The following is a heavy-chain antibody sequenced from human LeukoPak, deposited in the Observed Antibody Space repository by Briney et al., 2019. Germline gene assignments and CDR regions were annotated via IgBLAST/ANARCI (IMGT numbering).Heavy chain of an antibody. Sequence: SETLSLTCTVSGGSISSYYWSWIRQPPGKGLEWIGYIYYSGSTNYNPSLKSRVTISVDTSKNQFSLKLSSVTAADTAVYYCARGYGVLDYWGQGTLVTASS. CDR3: ARGYGVLDY. CDR1: GGSISSYY. D-gene: IGHD4-17*01. J-gene: IGHJ4*02. CDR2: IYYSGST. V-gene: IGHV4-59*01.